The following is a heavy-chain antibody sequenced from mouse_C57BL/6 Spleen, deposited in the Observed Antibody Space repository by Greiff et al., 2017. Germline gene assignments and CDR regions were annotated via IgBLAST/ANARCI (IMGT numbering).Heavy chain of an antibody. Sequence: EVQLQQSGAELVKPGASVKLSCTASGFNIKDSYMHWVKQRTEQGLEWIGRIDPEDGETKYAPKFPGKATITADTSSNTAYLQLSSLTAEDTAVYYCARLGDAMDYWGQGTSVTVSS. CDR2: IDPEDGET. V-gene: IGHV14-2*01. CDR3: ARLGDAMDY. CDR1: GFNIKDSY. J-gene: IGHJ4*01. D-gene: IGHD3-3*01.